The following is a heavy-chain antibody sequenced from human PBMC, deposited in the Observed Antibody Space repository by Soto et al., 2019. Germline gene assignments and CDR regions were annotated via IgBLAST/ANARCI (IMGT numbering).Heavy chain of an antibody. CDR3: ARGAMANFDY. J-gene: IGHJ4*02. CDR1: GVTFGSHS. V-gene: IGHV1-69*13. Sequence: SVNGSGKASGVTFGSHSIAWVRQAPGQGLEWMGGFIAMLGTPTYAKKVQGRATITADESLTSSYLELRSLRSEDTAVYFCARGAMANFDYWGQGNVVTVSS. CDR2: FIAMLGTP. D-gene: IGHD5-18*01.